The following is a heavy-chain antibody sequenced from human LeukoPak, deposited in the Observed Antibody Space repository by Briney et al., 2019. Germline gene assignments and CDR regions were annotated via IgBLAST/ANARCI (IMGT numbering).Heavy chain of an antibody. CDR3: ARVGGFGELLDY. Sequence: GGSLRLSCAASRFIFSSYSMNWVRQAPGKGLEWVSYISSSSSVIYYADSVKGRFTISRDNAKNSLYLQMNSLRAEDTAVYYCARVGGFGELLDYWGQGTLVTVSS. CDR2: ISSSSSVI. CDR1: RFIFSSYS. D-gene: IGHD3-10*01. V-gene: IGHV3-48*01. J-gene: IGHJ4*02.